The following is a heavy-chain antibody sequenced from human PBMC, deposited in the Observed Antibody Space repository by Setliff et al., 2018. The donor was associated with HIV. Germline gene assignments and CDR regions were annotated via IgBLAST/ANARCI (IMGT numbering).Heavy chain of an antibody. D-gene: IGHD3-10*01. CDR3: ATDKHYYGSGSYYALDY. CDR2: FDPEDGET. J-gene: IGHJ4*02. CDR1: GYTFTSYG. V-gene: IGHV1-24*01. Sequence: GASVKVSCKASGYTFTSYGISWVRQAPGQGLEWMGGFDPEDGETIYAQKFQGRVTMTEDTSTDTAYMELSSLRSEDTAVYYCATDKHYYGSGSYYALDYWGQGTLVTV.